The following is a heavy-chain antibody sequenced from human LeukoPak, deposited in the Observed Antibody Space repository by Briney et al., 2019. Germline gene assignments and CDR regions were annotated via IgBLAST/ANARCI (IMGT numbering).Heavy chain of an antibody. CDR2: VYGGGST. V-gene: IGHV3-23*03. Sequence: GGSLRLSCAASGFTFSSYAMSWVRQAPGKGLEWVSVVYGGGSTYYADSVKGRFTISRDNAKNSLYLQMNSLRAEDTGVYYCAKDSYSKGDYWGQGVLVTVSS. CDR1: GFTFSSYA. CDR3: AKDSYSKGDY. D-gene: IGHD5-18*01. J-gene: IGHJ4*02.